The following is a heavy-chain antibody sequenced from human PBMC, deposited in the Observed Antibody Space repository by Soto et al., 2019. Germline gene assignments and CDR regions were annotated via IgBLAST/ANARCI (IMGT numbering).Heavy chain of an antibody. CDR3: AKRARGYSFDY. CDR1: GFTFRSYP. Sequence: PGGSLRLSCAASGFTFRSYPVSWVRQPPGKGLEWVSAISGSGGSTYYADSVKGRFTISRDNSKNTRYPQMNSPRAEDTAVHYCAKRARGYSFDYWGQGTLVTVSS. J-gene: IGHJ4*02. CDR2: ISGSGGST. V-gene: IGHV3-23*01. D-gene: IGHD6-25*01.